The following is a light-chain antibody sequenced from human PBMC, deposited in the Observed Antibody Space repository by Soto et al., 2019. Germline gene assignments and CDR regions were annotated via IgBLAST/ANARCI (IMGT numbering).Light chain of an antibody. CDR1: QGVSRY. CDR3: QQINNYPFT. V-gene: IGKV1-9*01. J-gene: IGKJ4*01. Sequence: DIQLTQSPSFLSASVGDRVAITCRASQGVSRYVAWYQQKPGKPPELLIYAASTLQSGVPPRFSGSASGTEFTLTIDSLQPEDFATYYCQQINNYPFTLGGGTKVDIK. CDR2: AAS.